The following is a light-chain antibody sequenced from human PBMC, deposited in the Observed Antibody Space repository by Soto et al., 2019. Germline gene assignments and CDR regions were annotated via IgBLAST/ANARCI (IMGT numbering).Light chain of an antibody. CDR3: CPYEGSPYV. CDR2: DVN. V-gene: IGLV2-11*01. J-gene: IGLJ1*01. Sequence: QFALAQPRSVSGSPGQSATISCTGTSSDVGAYNYVSWYQQHPGKAPKLMIYDVNKRPSGVPDRFSGSKSGNTASLTISGLQAEDEADYYCCPYEGSPYVVGTGNTV. CDR1: SSDVGAYNY.